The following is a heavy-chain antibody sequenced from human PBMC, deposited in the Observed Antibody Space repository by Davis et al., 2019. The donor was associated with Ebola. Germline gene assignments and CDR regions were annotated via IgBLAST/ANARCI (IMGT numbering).Heavy chain of an antibody. Sequence: GESLKISCAASGFTFRSYWMSWVRQAPGKGLEWVAKIKEDGSEKLEVDSVKGRFTISRDNARNTVSLQMNSLRAEDTALYYCARSSYQPDYWGQGTLVTVSS. J-gene: IGHJ4*02. D-gene: IGHD2-2*01. CDR2: IKEDGSEK. CDR1: GFTFRSYW. CDR3: ARSSYQPDY. V-gene: IGHV3-7*01.